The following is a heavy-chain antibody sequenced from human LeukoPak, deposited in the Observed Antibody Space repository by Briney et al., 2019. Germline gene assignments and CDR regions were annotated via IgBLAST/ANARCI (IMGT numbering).Heavy chain of an antibody. CDR2: IYYSGST. J-gene: IGHJ5*02. D-gene: IGHD6-13*01. V-gene: IGHV4-39*01. CDR3: ARRCSSSWYSSPPNWFDP. CDR1: GGSISSSSYY. Sequence: SETLSLTCTVSGGSISSSSYYWGWIRQPPGKGLEWIGSIYYSGSTYYNPSLKSRVTISVDTSKNQFSLKLSSVTAADTAVYYCARRCSSSWYSSPPNWFDPWGQGTLVTVSS.